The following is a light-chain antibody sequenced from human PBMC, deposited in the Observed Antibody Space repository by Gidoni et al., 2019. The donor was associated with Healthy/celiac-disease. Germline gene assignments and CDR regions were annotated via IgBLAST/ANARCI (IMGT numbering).Light chain of an antibody. J-gene: IGKJ3*01. V-gene: IGKV1-39*01. CDR3: QQSYSTPPFT. Sequence: DIQMTQSPSSLSASVGDSVTITCRASQSISSYLNWYQQKPGKAPKLLIYAASSLQSGVPSRFSGSGSGTAFTLPISILQPADFATYYCQQSYSTPPFTFGPGTKVDIK. CDR1: QSISSY. CDR2: AAS.